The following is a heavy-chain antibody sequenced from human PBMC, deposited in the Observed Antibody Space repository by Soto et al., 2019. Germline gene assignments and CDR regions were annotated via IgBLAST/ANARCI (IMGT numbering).Heavy chain of an antibody. CDR1: GFTFSNYW. J-gene: IGHJ4*02. V-gene: IGHV3-74*01. CDR2: VKSDGSST. D-gene: IGHD1-1*01. CDR3: ARDNWNSY. Sequence: EVQLVESGGGLVQPGGSLRLSCAASGFTFSNYWMHWVRQGPGKGLVWVARVKSDGSSTSYADSVKGRFTISRDNAKNTLYLQMNSLRVGDTAVYYCARDNWNSYWGQGTLVTVSS.